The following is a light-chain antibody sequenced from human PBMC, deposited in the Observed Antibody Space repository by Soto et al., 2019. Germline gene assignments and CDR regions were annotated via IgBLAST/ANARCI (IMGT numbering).Light chain of an antibody. V-gene: IGLV2-14*03. J-gene: IGLJ1*01. CDR2: DVS. CDR1: SSDVGGYNY. Sequence: QTVLTQPASVSGSPGQSFTISCTGTSSDVGGYNYVSWYQHHPGKAPKLLIYDVSNRPSGVSNRFSGSKSDNTASLTISGLQPEVEADYYCSSYTTSNTRQIVFGTGTKVTVL. CDR3: SSYTTSNTRQIV.